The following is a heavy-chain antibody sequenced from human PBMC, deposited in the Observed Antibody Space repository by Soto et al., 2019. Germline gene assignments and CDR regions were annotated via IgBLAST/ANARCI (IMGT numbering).Heavy chain of an antibody. CDR3: AKGSTKYYYDSSGTPGY. CDR2: ISGSGGST. V-gene: IGHV3-23*01. Sequence: GGSLRLSCAASGFTFSSYSMNWVRQAPGKGLEWVSSISGSGGSTYYADSVKGRFTISRDNSKNTLYLQMNSLRAEDTAVYYCAKGSTKYYYDSSGTPGYWGQGTLVTVSS. J-gene: IGHJ4*02. D-gene: IGHD3-22*01. CDR1: GFTFSSYS.